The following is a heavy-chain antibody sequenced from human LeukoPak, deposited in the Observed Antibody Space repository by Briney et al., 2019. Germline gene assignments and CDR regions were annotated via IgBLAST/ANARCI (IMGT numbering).Heavy chain of an antibody. CDR3: ARQIPAAVGSYDY. D-gene: IGHD2-2*01. J-gene: IGHJ4*02. CDR1: GFTFSSYT. V-gene: IGHV3-30-3*01. Sequence: PGRSLRLSCVASGFTFSSYTMHWVRQAPGKGLEWVAVISYDKSKKYYADSVKGRFTISRDNSKSTLYLQMDSPRAEDTAVFYCARQIPAAVGSYDYWGQGTLVIVSS. CDR2: ISYDKSKK.